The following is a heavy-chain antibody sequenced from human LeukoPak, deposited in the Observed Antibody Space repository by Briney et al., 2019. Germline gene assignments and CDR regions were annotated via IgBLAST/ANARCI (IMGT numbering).Heavy chain of an antibody. Sequence: VGSLRLSCAPSGFTFDDYGMRWVRQAPGKGLGWVSGINWNGGSTGYADSVKGRFTISRDNAKNSLYLQMNSLRAEDTALYYCARGPSYYYKVRAFDIWGQGTMVTVSS. V-gene: IGHV3-20*04. J-gene: IGHJ3*02. CDR1: GFTFDDYG. CDR2: INWNGGST. CDR3: ARGPSYYYKVRAFDI. D-gene: IGHD3-10*01.